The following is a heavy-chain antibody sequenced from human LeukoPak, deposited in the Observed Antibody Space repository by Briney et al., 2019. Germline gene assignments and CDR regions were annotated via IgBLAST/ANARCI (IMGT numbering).Heavy chain of an antibody. CDR1: GFTFSSYG. J-gene: IGHJ5*02. CDR3: ARYGVREYGFGELASFDP. V-gene: IGHV3-20*01. CDR2: INWNGGST. Sequence: GGSLRLSCAASGFTFSSYGMSWVRQAPGKGLEWVAGINWNGGSTGYADSVKGRFTISRDNAKNSLYLQMNSLRAEDTALYHCARYGVREYGFGELASFDPWGQGTLVTVSS. D-gene: IGHD3-10*01.